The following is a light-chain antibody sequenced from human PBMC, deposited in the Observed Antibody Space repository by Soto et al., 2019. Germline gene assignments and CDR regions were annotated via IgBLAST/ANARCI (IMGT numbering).Light chain of an antibody. J-gene: IGLJ3*02. V-gene: IGLV1-47*01. Sequence: QSVLTQPPLASGTPGQRVTISCSGSTSNLGSNFGYWYQQVPGTAPKLLIYKNDQRPSGVPDRFSGSKSGTSASLAIRGLRSEDEADYFCAAWDDSVGGPVFGGGTQLTVL. CDR1: TSNLGSNF. CDR2: KND. CDR3: AAWDDSVGGPV.